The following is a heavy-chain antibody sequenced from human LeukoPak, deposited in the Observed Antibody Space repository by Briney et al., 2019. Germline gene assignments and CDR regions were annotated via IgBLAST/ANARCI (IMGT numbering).Heavy chain of an antibody. Sequence: SETLSLTCTVSGYSISSGYYWGWIRQPPGKGLEWIGCIYYSGSTNYNPSLKSRVTISVDTSKNQFSLKLSSVTAADTAVYYCARARIRWDFTFDIWGQGTMVTVSS. CDR1: GYSISSGYY. CDR3: ARARIRWDFTFDI. V-gene: IGHV4-38-2*02. J-gene: IGHJ3*02. D-gene: IGHD1-26*01. CDR2: IYYSGST.